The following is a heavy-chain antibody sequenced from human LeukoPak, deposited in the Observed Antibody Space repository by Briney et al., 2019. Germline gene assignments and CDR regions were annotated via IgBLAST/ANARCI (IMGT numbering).Heavy chain of an antibody. CDR2: IIPIFGTA. CDR1: GGTFSSYA. V-gene: IGHV1-69*06. Sequence: SVKVSCKASGGTFSSYAISWVRQAPGQGLEWMGGIIPIFGTANYAQKFQGRVTITADKSTSTGYMELSSLRSEDTAMYYCAREIGPRQLHLWGSAFDYWGQGTLVIVSS. CDR3: AREIGPRQLHLWGSAFDY. D-gene: IGHD5-18*01. J-gene: IGHJ4*02.